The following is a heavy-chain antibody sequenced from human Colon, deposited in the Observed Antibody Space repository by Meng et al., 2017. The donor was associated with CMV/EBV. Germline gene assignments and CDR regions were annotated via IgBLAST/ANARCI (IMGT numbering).Heavy chain of an antibody. J-gene: IGHJ4*02. CDR3: LSWYNWTSSHFAY. V-gene: IGHV3-73*01. Sequence: GEALKISCAASGFTFRDSLIHWVRQAPGKGLEWVGRSKIKGENYATTLGDSVTGRFTLSRDDSKNTAYLQMNTLKPDDTAVYYCLSWYNWTSSHFAYWRPGTLVTVSS. CDR1: GFTFRDSL. CDR2: SKIKGENYAT. D-gene: IGHD1-1*01.